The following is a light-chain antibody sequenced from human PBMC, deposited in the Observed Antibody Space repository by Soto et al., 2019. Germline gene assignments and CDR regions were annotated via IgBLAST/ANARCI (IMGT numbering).Light chain of an antibody. CDR3: QQRGAWPLT. Sequence: EIVLTQSPATLSLSPGERATLSCRASQSVGSDLAWYQQKPGQAPRLLIYDISRRATGTPARFSGSGSGTDFTLTISSLEPEDFAVYFCQQRGAWPLTFGGGTKVEI. CDR1: QSVGSD. CDR2: DIS. V-gene: IGKV3-11*01. J-gene: IGKJ4*01.